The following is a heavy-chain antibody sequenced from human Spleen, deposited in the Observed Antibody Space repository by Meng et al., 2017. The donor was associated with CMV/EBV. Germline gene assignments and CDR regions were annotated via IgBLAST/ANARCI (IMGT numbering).Heavy chain of an antibody. J-gene: IGHJ4*02. Sequence: SETLSLTCAVYGGSFSGCYWSWIRQPPGKGLEWIGSFFHSGDTYSNPSLRSRVAISVDTSKNQFSLRLNSVTATDTAVYYCARHLRGYSWPKSDWGQGTLVTVSS. CDR3: ARHLRGYSWPKSD. CDR2: FFHSGDT. V-gene: IGHV4-34*12. CDR1: GGSFSGCY. D-gene: IGHD5-18*01.